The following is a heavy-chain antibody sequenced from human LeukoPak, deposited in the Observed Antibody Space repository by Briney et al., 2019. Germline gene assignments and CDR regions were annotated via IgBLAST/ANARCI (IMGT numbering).Heavy chain of an antibody. CDR3: AKVTCGGDCFNTFDLDY. J-gene: IGHJ4*02. CDR1: GFTFSRYV. CDR2: ISYDGSNK. D-gene: IGHD2-21*02. V-gene: IGHV3-30*04. Sequence: TGGSLRLSCAASGFTFSRYVMHWVRQAPGKGLEWVTMISYDGSNKYYADSVKGRFTISRDNSKNTLYLQMNSLRAEDTAVYYCAKVTCGGDCFNTFDLDYWGQGTLVTVSS.